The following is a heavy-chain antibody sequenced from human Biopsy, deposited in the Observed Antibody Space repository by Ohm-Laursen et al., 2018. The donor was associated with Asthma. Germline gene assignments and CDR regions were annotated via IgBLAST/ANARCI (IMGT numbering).Heavy chain of an antibody. CDR1: GGYTGSSDHH. CDR2: VFWSGST. V-gene: IGHV4-30-4*01. D-gene: IGHD4-23*01. J-gene: IGHJ6*02. CDR3: ARVVSYGVIYFGIDV. Sequence: SETLSLTCRVSGGYTGSSDHHWAWIRQAPGKGLEWIGFVFWSGSTHYSRSLERRVSISIDTATNEFSMKLWSVTPADTAVYFCARVVSYGVIYFGIDVWGPGNTVVVS.